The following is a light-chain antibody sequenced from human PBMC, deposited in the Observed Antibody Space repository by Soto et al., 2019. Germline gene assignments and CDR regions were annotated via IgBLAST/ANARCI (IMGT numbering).Light chain of an antibody. V-gene: IGLV1-40*01. CDR3: QSYDNSLSAYV. CDR1: GSNIGAGSD. CDR2: ANN. Sequence: QSVLTQPPSVSGAPGQRVTVSFTGSGSNIGAGSDVHWYQQLPGTAPKLLIFANNNRPSGVPDRFSGSKSGTSASLAITGLQADDEADYYCQSYDNSLSAYVFGTGTKVTVL. J-gene: IGLJ1*01.